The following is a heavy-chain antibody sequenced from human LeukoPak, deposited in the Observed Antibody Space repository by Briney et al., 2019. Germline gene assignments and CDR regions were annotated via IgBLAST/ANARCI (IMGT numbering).Heavy chain of an antibody. D-gene: IGHD3-22*01. V-gene: IGHV1-2*02. CDR2: INPNSGGT. CDR3: ASYYYDSSGYYFPPNYYYGMDV. Sequence: ASVTVSCKASGYTFTGYYMHWVRQAPGQGLEWMGWINPNSGGTNYAQKFQGRVTMTRDTSISTAYMELSRLRSDDTAVYYCASYYYDSSGYYFPPNYYYGMDVWGQGTTVTVSS. CDR1: GYTFTGYY. J-gene: IGHJ6*02.